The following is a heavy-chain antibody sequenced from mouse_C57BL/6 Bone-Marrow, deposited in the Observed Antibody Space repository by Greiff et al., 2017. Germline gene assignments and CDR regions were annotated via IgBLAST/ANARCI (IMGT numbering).Heavy chain of an antibody. CDR2: IYPGSGST. V-gene: IGHV1-55*01. J-gene: IGHJ2*01. CDR3: AREGLTTVVDRGYFDF. D-gene: IGHD1-1*01. Sequence: VQLQQPGAELVKPGASVKMSCKASGYTFTSYWITWVKQRPGQGLEWIGDIYPGSGSTNYNEKFKSKATLTVDTSSSTAYMQLSSLTSEDSAVYYGAREGLTTVVDRGYFDFWGRGTTLTVTS. CDR1: GYTFTSYW.